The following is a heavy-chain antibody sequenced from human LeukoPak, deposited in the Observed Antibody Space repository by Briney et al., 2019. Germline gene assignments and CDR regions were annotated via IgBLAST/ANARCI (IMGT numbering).Heavy chain of an antibody. Sequence: GGSLRLSCAASGLTFISSAVSWVRQAPGTGLEWVSSISGNGGSTYFADSVKGRFTISRDNPKNTLYLQMNSLRAEDTAVYYCAKGGQNCDFWRVGYWGQGTLVTVSS. CDR2: ISGNGGST. J-gene: IGHJ4*02. D-gene: IGHD3-3*01. V-gene: IGHV3-23*01. CDR1: GLTFISSA. CDR3: AKGGQNCDFWRVGY.